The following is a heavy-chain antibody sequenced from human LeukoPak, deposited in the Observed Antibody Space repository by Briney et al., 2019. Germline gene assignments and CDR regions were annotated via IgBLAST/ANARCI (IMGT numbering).Heavy chain of an antibody. J-gene: IGHJ4*02. V-gene: IGHV4-4*07. Sequence: SETLSLTCTFSGGSISSYYWSWIRQPAGKGLEWIGRIQTSGSTNYNPSLKSRVTMSVDTSKNQVSLKLSSVTAADTAVYYCARDLYCYGSGSYPQFDYWGQGTLVTVSS. CDR3: ARDLYCYGSGSYPQFDY. CDR1: GGSISSYY. CDR2: IQTSGST. D-gene: IGHD3-10*01.